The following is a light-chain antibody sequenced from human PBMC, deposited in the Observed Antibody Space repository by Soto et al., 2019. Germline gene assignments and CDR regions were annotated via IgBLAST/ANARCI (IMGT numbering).Light chain of an antibody. CDR2: GAS. Sequence: DIQMTQSPSSLSASVGDTVTITCRASQNIVNYLNWYQRKPGKAPELLIYGASSLQRGVPSRFSGSGSGTDFTLTITTLQPEDFATFYCQQSYSVPLTVGGGTKVEIK. V-gene: IGKV1-39*01. J-gene: IGKJ4*01. CDR3: QQSYSVPLT. CDR1: QNIVNY.